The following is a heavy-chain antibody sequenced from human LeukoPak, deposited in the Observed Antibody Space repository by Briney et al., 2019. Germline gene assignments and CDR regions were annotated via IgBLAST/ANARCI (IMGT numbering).Heavy chain of an antibody. D-gene: IGHD3-22*01. J-gene: IGHJ3*02. CDR1: RGSIRSYY. V-gene: IGHV4-59*01. CDR2: INYSGRN. CDR3: ARLLDYDNSGDPYTFYI. Sequence: PSETLSLTCTGSRGSIRSYYWTWIRQPPGKRLEGIAFINYSGRNKFNPSLQSRVTISLYMSKIHVSLQLRSVTAADTAVYYCARLLDYDNSGDPYTFYIWGQGTKVTVSS.